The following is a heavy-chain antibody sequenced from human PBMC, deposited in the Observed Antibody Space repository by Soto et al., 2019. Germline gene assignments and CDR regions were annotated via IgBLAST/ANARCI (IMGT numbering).Heavy chain of an antibody. J-gene: IGHJ6*02. Sequence: DVKLVESGGGLVQPGDSLRLSCEVSGFTFSMYSISWVRQSPGKGLEWVAKIPQDGVDGHYADSVKGRCTISRDNGKNSLYLELNNVRAEDAAVYYCARDHLILPAHDFFYGSDVWGRGATVTVSS. D-gene: IGHD2-21*02. V-gene: IGHV3-7*03. CDR2: IPQDGVDG. CDR1: GFTFSMYS. CDR3: ARDHLILPAHDFFYGSDV.